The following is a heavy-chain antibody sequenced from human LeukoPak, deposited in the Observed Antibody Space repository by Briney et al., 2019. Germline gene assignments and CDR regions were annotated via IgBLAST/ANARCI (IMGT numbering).Heavy chain of an antibody. J-gene: IGHJ4*02. CDR1: GFTFSSHP. CDR2: IRGSGDST. Sequence: QSGGSLRLSCAASGFTFSSHPMSWVRLAPGKGLEWVSSIRGSGDSTYYADSVKGRFTISRDNTKNTLYLQMNSLRGDDTAVYYCATYRQVLLPFESWGQGTLVTVSS. V-gene: IGHV3-23*01. D-gene: IGHD2-8*02. CDR3: ATYRQVLLPFES.